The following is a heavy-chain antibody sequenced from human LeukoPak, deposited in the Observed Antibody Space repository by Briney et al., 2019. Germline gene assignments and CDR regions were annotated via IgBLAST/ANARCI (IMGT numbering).Heavy chain of an antibody. CDR3: AKDTAYGDYEFVD. J-gene: IGHJ4*02. D-gene: IGHD4-17*01. CDR1: GFTFDDYA. V-gene: IGHV3-9*01. Sequence: GGSLRLSCAASGFTFDDYAMHWVRQAPGKGLEWVSGISWNSGTIGYADSVKGRFTISRDNAKNFVFLQMNSLRAEDTALYYCAKDTAYGDYEFVDWGQGTLVTVSS. CDR2: ISWNSGTI.